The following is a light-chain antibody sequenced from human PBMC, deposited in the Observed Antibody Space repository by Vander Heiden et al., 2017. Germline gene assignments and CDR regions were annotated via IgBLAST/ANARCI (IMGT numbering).Light chain of an antibody. CDR3: QQYGSSPPLT. J-gene: IGKJ4*01. CDR2: GAS. V-gene: IGKV3-20*01. Sequence: NELTQSPGNLSLSPGERAILSCRASQSVSSSYLAWYQQKPGQAPRLLIYGASSRATGIPDRFSGSGSGTDFTLTISRLEPEDFAVYYCQQYGSSPPLTFGGGTKVEIK. CDR1: QSVSSSY.